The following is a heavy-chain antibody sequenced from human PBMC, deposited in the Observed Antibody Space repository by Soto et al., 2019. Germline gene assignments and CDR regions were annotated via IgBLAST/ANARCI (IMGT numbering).Heavy chain of an antibody. CDR1: GDSVSSNSAA. CDR2: TYYRSKWYN. D-gene: IGHD2-15*01. CDR3: ARENCSGGSCYVAYYYGMDV. V-gene: IGHV6-1*01. J-gene: IGHJ6*02. Sequence: SQTLSLTCAISGDSVSSNSAAWNWIRQSPSRGLEWLGRTYYRSKWYNDYAVSVKSRITINPDTSKNQLSLQLNSVTPEDTAVYYCARENCSGGSCYVAYYYGMDVWGQGTTVTVSS.